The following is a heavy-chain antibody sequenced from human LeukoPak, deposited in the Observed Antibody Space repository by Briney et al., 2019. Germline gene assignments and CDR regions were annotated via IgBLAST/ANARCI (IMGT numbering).Heavy chain of an antibody. D-gene: IGHD3-22*01. CDR3: ARLYDSSGYGAFDI. Sequence: GGSLRLSCAASGFTVSSNYMRWVRQAPGKGLEWVSVIYSGGNTYYPDSVKGRFTISRDNSENTLYLQMNSLRAEDTAVYYCARLYDSSGYGAFDIWGQGTMVTVSS. V-gene: IGHV3-66*01. CDR2: IYSGGNT. CDR1: GFTVSSNY. J-gene: IGHJ3*02.